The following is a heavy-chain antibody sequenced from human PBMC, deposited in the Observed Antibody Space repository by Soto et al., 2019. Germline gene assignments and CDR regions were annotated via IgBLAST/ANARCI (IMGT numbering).Heavy chain of an antibody. D-gene: IGHD3-9*01. V-gene: IGHV1-2*02. Sequence: GGSVKVSCTASGYTFIDYYMHWVRQAPGQGVEWMGRISPRSGGTNYAHKFQGRVTMTWDTSLNTAYMELSSLISEDTAVYYCARPPGYISDWYYFDLWGQGTPVTVSS. CDR1: GYTFIDYY. CDR2: ISPRSGGT. CDR3: ARPPGYISDWYYFDL. J-gene: IGHJ4*02.